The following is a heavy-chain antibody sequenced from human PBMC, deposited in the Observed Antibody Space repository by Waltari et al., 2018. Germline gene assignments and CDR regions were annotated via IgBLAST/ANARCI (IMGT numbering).Heavy chain of an antibody. CDR2: IFESGST. Sequence: QIQLQESRPGLVQPSAPLSPTFPVSGDSLTSRTYLWGWIRQPPGKGLEWIGSIFESGSTYYNPSFYSRVTISVDTSKNQFSLQLSSVTAADTAVYYCARHGRVVDVVVVVAATTIDYWGQGTLVTVSS. CDR3: ARHGRVVDVVVVVAATTIDY. V-gene: IGHV4-39*01. D-gene: IGHD2-15*01. CDR1: GDSLTSRTYL. J-gene: IGHJ4*02.